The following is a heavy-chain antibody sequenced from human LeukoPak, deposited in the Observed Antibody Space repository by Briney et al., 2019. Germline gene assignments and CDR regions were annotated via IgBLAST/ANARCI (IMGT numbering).Heavy chain of an antibody. CDR2: IFNSGST. CDR3: ARDRHKLVDIVAGILDY. Sequence: SETLSLTRTVSGGSISSSNYYWGWIRQPPGKGLEWIGYIFNSGSTYYNPSLKSRVTILVDTSKNQFSLKLSSVTAAHTAVYYCARDRHKLVDIVAGILDYRGQGTLVTVSS. CDR1: GGSISSSNYY. J-gene: IGHJ4*02. D-gene: IGHD5-12*01. V-gene: IGHV4-39*07.